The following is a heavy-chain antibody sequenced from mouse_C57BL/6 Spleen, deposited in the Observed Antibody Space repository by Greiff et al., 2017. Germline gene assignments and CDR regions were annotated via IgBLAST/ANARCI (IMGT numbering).Heavy chain of an antibody. J-gene: IGHJ1*03. D-gene: IGHD1-1*01. CDR3: ARTLPYYGSSYGYFDV. CDR2: IYPGSGNT. V-gene: IGHV1-84*01. Sequence: QVHVKQSGPELVKPGASVKISCKASGYTFTDYYINWVKQRPGQGLEWIGWIYPGSGNTKYNEKFKGKATLTVDTSSSTAYMQLSSLTSEDSAVYFCARTLPYYGSSYGYFDVWGTGTTVTVSS. CDR1: GYTFTDYY.